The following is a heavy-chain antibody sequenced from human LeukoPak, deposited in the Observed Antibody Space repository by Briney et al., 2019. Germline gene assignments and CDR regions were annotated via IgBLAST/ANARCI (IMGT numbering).Heavy chain of an antibody. V-gene: IGHV3-53*01. J-gene: IGHJ4*02. D-gene: IGHD6-19*01. CDR3: ARDFPGIAVAGTRPLDY. CDR1: GFTFSSYA. CDR2: IYSGGST. Sequence: PGGSLRLSCAASGFTFSSYAMSRVRQAPGKGLEWVSVIYSGGSTYYADSVKGRFTISRDNSKNTLYLQMNSLRAEDTAVYYCARDFPGIAVAGTRPLDYWGQGTLVTVSS.